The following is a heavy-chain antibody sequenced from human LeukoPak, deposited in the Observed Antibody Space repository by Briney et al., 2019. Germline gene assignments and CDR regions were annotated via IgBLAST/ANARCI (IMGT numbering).Heavy chain of an antibody. CDR2: FDPEDGET. D-gene: IGHD1-26*01. J-gene: IGHJ4*02. CDR1: GYTLTELS. V-gene: IGHV1-24*01. CDR3: AAFTIVGASRGGFDY. Sequence: GASVKVSCKVSGYTLTELSMHWVRQAPGKGLEWMGGFDPEDGETIYAQKFQGRVTMTEDTSTDTAYMELSSLRSEDTAVYYCAAFTIVGASRGGFDYWGQRTLVTVSS.